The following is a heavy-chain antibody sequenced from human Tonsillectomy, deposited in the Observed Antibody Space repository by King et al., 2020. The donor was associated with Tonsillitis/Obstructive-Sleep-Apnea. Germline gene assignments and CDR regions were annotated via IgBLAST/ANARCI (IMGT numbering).Heavy chain of an antibody. CDR2: ISYDGSNK. CDR3: ARDRNYDFWSGSYFDY. CDR1: GFTFSTYA. D-gene: IGHD3-3*01. Sequence: VQLVESGGGVVQPGRSLRLSCAASGFTFSTYAIHWVRQAPGKGLEWVAVISYDGSNKYYADSVKGRITISRDNSKNTLYLQMNSLKTEDTAVYYCARDRNYDFWSGSYFDYWGQGTLVTVSS. J-gene: IGHJ4*02. V-gene: IGHV3-30*04.